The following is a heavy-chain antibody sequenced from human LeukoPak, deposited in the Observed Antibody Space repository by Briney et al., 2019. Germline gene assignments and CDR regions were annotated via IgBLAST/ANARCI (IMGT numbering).Heavy chain of an antibody. CDR3: AREITFGGVIGIKDDY. Sequence: ASVKVSCKASGYTFTSYDINWVRQATGQGLEWMGWMNPNSGNTGYAQKFQGRVTMTRNTSISTAYMELSSLRSEDTAVYYCAREITFGGVIGIKDDYWGQGTLVTVSS. D-gene: IGHD3-16*02. CDR2: MNPNSGNT. J-gene: IGHJ4*02. V-gene: IGHV1-8*01. CDR1: GYTFTSYD.